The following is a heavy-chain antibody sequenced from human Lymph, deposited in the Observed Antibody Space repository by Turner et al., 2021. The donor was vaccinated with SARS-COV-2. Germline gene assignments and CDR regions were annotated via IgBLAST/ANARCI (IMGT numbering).Heavy chain of an antibody. CDR3: ATGPYDFWSGPSPGYYGMDV. J-gene: IGHJ6*02. CDR1: GYTLPEVS. CDR2: FDPEDGET. D-gene: IGHD3-3*01. V-gene: IGHV1-24*01. Sequence: QVQLVQSGAEMKTPGASVKVSCKVSGYTLPEVSIHWVRQAPGKGLEWMGGFDPEDGETIYAQKFQGRVTMTEDTSTDTAYMELSSLRSEDTAVYYCATGPYDFWSGPSPGYYGMDVWGQGTTVTVSS.